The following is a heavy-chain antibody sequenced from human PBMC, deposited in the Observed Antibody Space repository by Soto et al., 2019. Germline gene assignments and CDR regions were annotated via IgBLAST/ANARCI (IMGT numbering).Heavy chain of an antibody. CDR3: ARDRYFDSYDFDY. J-gene: IGHJ4*02. Sequence: QVQLVQSGAEVKKPGASVKVSCKASGYTFTAYAIHWVRQAPGKGLEWVAVISYDGRNKHYADSVKGRLTISRDNSKNTLYLQMNSLRAEDTAVYYCARDRYFDSYDFDYWGQGTLVTVSS. V-gene: IGHV3-30*04. CDR1: GYTFTAYA. D-gene: IGHD3-9*01. CDR2: ISYDGRNK.